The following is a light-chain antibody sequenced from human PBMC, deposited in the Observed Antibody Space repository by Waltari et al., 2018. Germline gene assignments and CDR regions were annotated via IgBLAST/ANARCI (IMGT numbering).Light chain of an antibody. CDR1: SSDVGAYNY. V-gene: IGLV2-14*03. J-gene: IGLJ3*02. Sequence: QSALTQPASVSGSPGQSITISCTGTSSDVGAYNYVSWYQQHPGKAPKLMIYDVSNRPSGVSNRFSGSKSGNTASLTISGLQAEDESDYYCSSYTSSSTGVFGGGTNLTVL. CDR2: DVS. CDR3: SSYTSSSTGV.